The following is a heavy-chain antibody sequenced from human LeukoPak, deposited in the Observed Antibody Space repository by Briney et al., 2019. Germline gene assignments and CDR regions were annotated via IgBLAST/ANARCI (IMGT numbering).Heavy chain of an antibody. Sequence: GGSLRLSCAASGFTVSSNYMSWVRQAPGKGLEWVSVVYSGGSTCYADSVKGRFTISRDNSKNTLYLQMNSLRAEDTAVYYCARSIVATAHDAFDIWGQGTMVTVSS. V-gene: IGHV3-53*01. CDR2: VYSGGST. J-gene: IGHJ3*02. D-gene: IGHD5-12*01. CDR3: ARSIVATAHDAFDI. CDR1: GFTVSSNY.